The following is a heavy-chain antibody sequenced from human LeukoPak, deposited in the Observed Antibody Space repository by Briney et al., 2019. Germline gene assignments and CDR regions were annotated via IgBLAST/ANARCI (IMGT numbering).Heavy chain of an antibody. V-gene: IGHV6-1*01. J-gene: IGHJ4*02. CDR3: ARYPTGWYLDY. Sequence: AWNWXXXSPSRGLEWLGRTYYRSKWYTDYAVSVRSRININPDTSKNQFSLQLNSVTPEDTAVYYCARYPTGWYLDYWGQGTLVTVSS. CDR2: TYYRSKWYT. CDR1: A. D-gene: IGHD6-19*01.